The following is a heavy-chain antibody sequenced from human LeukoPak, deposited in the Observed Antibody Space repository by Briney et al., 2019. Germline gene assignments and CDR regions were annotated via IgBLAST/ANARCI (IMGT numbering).Heavy chain of an antibody. J-gene: IGHJ4*02. V-gene: IGHV1-8*03. D-gene: IGHD3-3*01. CDR2: MNPNSGNT. Sequence: ASVKVSCKASGYTFTAYFIHWMRQAPGQGLEWMGWMNPNSGNTGYAQKFQGRVTITRNTSISTAYMELSSLRSEDTAVYYCARGRLVNDFWSGYSYYFDYWGQGTLVTVSS. CDR1: GYTFTAYF. CDR3: ARGRLVNDFWSGYSYYFDY.